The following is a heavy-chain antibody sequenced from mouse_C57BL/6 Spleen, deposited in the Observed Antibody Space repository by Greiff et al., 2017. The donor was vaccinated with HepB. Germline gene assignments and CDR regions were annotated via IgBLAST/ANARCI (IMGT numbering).Heavy chain of an antibody. CDR3: ARDDGYYPYFDY. V-gene: IGHV1-53*01. CDR1: GYTFTSYW. J-gene: IGHJ2*01. Sequence: QVHVKQPGTELVKPGASVKLSCKASGYTFTSYWMHWVKQRPGQGLEWIGNINPSNGGTNYNEKFKSKATLTVDKSSSTAYMQLSSLTSEDSAVYYCARDDGYYPYFDYWGQGTTLTVSS. CDR2: INPSNGGT. D-gene: IGHD2-3*01.